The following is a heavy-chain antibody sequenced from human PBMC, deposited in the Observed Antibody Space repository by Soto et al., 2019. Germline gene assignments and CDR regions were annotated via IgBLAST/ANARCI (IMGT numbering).Heavy chain of an antibody. CDR2: ISAYNGNT. J-gene: IGHJ6*03. Sequence: ASVKVSCKASGYTFTSYGISWVRQAPGQGLEWMGWISAYNGNTNYAQKLQGRVTMTTDTSTSTAYMELRSLRSDDTAVYYCARDGPAAGDYYYYYMDVWGKGTTVTVSS. CDR1: GYTFTSYG. D-gene: IGHD6-13*01. V-gene: IGHV1-18*01. CDR3: ARDGPAAGDYYYYYMDV.